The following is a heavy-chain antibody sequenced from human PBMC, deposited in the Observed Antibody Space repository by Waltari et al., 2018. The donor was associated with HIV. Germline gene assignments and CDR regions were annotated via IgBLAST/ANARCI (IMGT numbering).Heavy chain of an antibody. J-gene: IGHJ4*02. CDR1: GHNLTGHP. V-gene: IGHV1-2*06. CDR2: INPNSGGT. CDR3: ARMRIAAAGFHY. D-gene: IGHD6-13*01. Sequence: QAPLVQSGAEANKPGTSVMVDCKDSGHNLTGHPMHWVRQAPGQGLEWMGRINPNSGGTNYAQKFQGRVTMTRDTSISTAYMELSRLRSDDTAVYYCARMRIAAAGFHYWGQGTLVTVSS.